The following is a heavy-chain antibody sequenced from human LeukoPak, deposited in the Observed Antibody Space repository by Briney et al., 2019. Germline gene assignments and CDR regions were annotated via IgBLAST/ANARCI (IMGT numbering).Heavy chain of an antibody. D-gene: IGHD1-14*01. CDR2: INAGNGNT. J-gene: IGHJ3*02. Sequence: ASVKVSCKASGYTFTSYAMHWVRQAPGQRLEWMGWINAGNGNTKYSQKFQGRVTITRDTSASTAYMELSSLRSEDTAVYYCARVVHIPGSSRGAFDIWGQGTMVTVSS. CDR3: ARVVHIPGSSRGAFDI. CDR1: GYTFTSYA. V-gene: IGHV1-3*01.